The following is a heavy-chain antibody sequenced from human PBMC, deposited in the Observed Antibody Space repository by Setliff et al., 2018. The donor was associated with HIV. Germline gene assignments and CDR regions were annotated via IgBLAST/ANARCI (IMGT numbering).Heavy chain of an antibody. D-gene: IGHD6-19*01. J-gene: IGHJ6*02. V-gene: IGHV1-69*13. Sequence: ASVKVSCKASGGTFSASGFSWVRQAPGQGLEWMGGIIPAFGTADYAQKFQGRVTITADASTSTAYMELISLRSKDTAVYYCARGEGSGWDTVEENYYNLDVWGPGTTVTVSS. CDR1: GGTFSASG. CDR3: ARGEGSGWDTVEENYYNLDV. CDR2: IIPAFGTA.